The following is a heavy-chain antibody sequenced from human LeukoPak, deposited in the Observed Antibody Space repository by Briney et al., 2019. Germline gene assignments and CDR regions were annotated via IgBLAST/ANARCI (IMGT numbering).Heavy chain of an antibody. Sequence: GGSLRLSCAASGFTFSSFAMTWVRKAPGPGLEWVSTVSGSAGGTDYADSVKGRFTISRDNLKNTLYLQMNGLRAEDTAVYYCAKNRGHCVDGVCHNYYYMDVWGRGTTVTVSS. CDR1: GFTFSSFA. D-gene: IGHD2-8*02. V-gene: IGHV3-23*01. J-gene: IGHJ6*03. CDR2: VSGSAGGT. CDR3: AKNRGHCVDGVCHNYYYMDV.